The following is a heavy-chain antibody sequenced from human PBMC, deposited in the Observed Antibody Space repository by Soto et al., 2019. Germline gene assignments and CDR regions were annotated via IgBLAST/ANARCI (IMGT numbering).Heavy chain of an antibody. D-gene: IGHD2-8*02. CDR3: ARQGGWCEP. CDR1: GGSLSNFY. Sequence: QVRLQESGPGLVKPSETLSLTCTVSGGSLSNFYWSWIRQSPEMGLEWRGYICYSGATNYNPSLRSRITIPLDTSKNQFSLKLTCVTAAGTAVYYCARQGGWCEPWGQGTMVTVSS. CDR2: ICYSGAT. V-gene: IGHV4-59*08. J-gene: IGHJ3*01.